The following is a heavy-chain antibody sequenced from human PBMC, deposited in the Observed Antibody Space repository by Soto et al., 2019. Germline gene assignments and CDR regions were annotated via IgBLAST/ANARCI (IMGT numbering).Heavy chain of an antibody. V-gene: IGHV3-23*01. CDR1: GFTFSSYA. D-gene: IGHD2-15*01. CDR2: ISNSGGST. J-gene: IGHJ4*02. Sequence: EVQLLESGGGLVQPGGSLRLSCAASGFTFSSYAMNWVRQAPGKGLEWVSGISNSGGSTLYADSVKGRFTISRDNSKNTLYLQMNRLRAEDTAVYYCAKDPRAPMVGLTNDYWGQGTLVTVSS. CDR3: AKDPRAPMVGLTNDY.